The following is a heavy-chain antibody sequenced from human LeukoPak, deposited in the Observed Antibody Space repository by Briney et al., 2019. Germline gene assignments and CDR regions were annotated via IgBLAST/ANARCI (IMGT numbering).Heavy chain of an antibody. Sequence: ASVKVSCKASAYTFISHGISWVRLAPGQGLEWMGWISAYNGDTNYAQKFQGRVSMTRDTSANTVHMELSGLTSEDTAVYFCARARLHVPGRYPPTLPYWGQGTQVTVSS. V-gene: IGHV1-18*01. D-gene: IGHD3-10*01. J-gene: IGHJ4*02. CDR2: ISAYNGDT. CDR3: ARARLHVPGRYPPTLPY. CDR1: AYTFISHG.